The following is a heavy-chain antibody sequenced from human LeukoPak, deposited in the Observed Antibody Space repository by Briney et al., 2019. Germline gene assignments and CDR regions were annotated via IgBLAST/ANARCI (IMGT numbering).Heavy chain of an antibody. J-gene: IGHJ6*02. D-gene: IGHD1-26*01. CDR3: ARVRASIVGATLVGMDV. CDR2: MNHSGSI. CDR1: GGSFSGYY. V-gene: IGHV4-34*01. Sequence: SETLSLTCAVYGGSFSGYYWGWIGQPPGKGLEWIGKMNHSGSINYNPSLKSRVTISVDTSKNQFSLKLSSVTAADTAVYYCARVRASIVGATLVGMDVWGQGTTVTVSS.